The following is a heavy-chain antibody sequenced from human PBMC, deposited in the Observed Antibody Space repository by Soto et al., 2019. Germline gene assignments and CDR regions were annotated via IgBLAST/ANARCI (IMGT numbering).Heavy chain of an antibody. CDR2: ISAYNGNT. V-gene: IGHV1-18*01. D-gene: IGHD3-22*01. CDR3: ARVVYYYDSSGYLEFVWFDP. J-gene: IGHJ5*02. CDR1: GYTFTSYG. Sequence: ASVKVSCKASGYTFTSYGISWVRQAPGQGLEWMGWISAYNGNTNYAQKLQGRVTMTTDTSTGTAYMELRSLRSDDTAVYYCARVVYYYDSSGYLEFVWFDPWGQGTLVTVSS.